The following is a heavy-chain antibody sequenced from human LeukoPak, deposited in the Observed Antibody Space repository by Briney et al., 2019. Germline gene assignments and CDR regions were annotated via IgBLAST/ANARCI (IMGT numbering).Heavy chain of an antibody. CDR1: GGSISSYY. J-gene: IGHJ4*02. Sequence: KTSETLSLTCTVSGGSISSYYWSWIRQPPGKGLEWIGYIYYSGSTNYNPSLKSRVTISVDTSKNQFSLKLSSVTAADTAVYYCARLRPFDWLFPYYFDYWGQGTLVTVSS. D-gene: IGHD3-9*01. CDR3: ARLRPFDWLFPYYFDY. CDR2: IYYSGST. V-gene: IGHV4-59*08.